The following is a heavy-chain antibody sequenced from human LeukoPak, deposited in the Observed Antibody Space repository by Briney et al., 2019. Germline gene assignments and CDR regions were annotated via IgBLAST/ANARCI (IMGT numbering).Heavy chain of an antibody. D-gene: IGHD6-13*01. CDR1: GFTFSSYG. V-gene: IGHV3-33*01. CDR2: IWYDGSNK. CDR3: ARDRGSWSAFDI. Sequence: GGSLRLSCAASGFTFSSYGMHWVRQAPGKGLEWVAVIWYDGSNKYYADSVKGRFTISRDNSKNTLYLQMNSLRAEDTAVYYCARDRGSWSAFDIWGQGTMVTVSS. J-gene: IGHJ3*02.